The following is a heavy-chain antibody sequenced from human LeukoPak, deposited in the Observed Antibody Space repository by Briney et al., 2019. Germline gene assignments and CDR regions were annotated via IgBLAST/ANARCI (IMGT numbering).Heavy chain of an antibody. Sequence: PGGSLRLSCAASGFIFSSYEMNWVRQAPGKGLEWVSHISSGASTIVYADSVKGRFTISRDNAKNSLYLQMNSLRAADTAVYYCARGLLDIVVVPAVDYGMDVWGKGTTVTVSS. CDR3: ARGLLDIVVVPAVDYGMDV. D-gene: IGHD2-2*03. V-gene: IGHV3-48*03. CDR1: GFIFSSYE. J-gene: IGHJ6*04. CDR2: ISSGASTI.